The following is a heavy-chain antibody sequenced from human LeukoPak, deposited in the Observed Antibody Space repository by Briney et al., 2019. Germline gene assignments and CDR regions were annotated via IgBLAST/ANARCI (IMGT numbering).Heavy chain of an antibody. V-gene: IGHV4-34*01. J-gene: IGHJ5*02. Sequence: SETLSLTCAVFGGSFSDDSWNWIRQPPGKGLEWIGEINNSGGTHYSPSLKSRITISRDTSNNQFSLRLSSVTAADTAVYYCARRREYSSGWYKPNWFDPWGQGALVTVSS. CDR3: ARRREYSSGWYKPNWFDP. CDR1: GGSFSDDS. CDR2: INNSGGT. D-gene: IGHD6-19*01.